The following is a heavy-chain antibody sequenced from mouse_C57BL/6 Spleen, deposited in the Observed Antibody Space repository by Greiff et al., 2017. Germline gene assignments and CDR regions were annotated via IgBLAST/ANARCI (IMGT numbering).Heavy chain of an antibody. CDR1: GYTFTSYW. CDR2: IDPSDSET. V-gene: IGHV1-52*01. D-gene: IGHD1-1*01. Sequence: QVQLKQPGAELVRPGSSVKLSCKASGYTFTSYWMHWVKQRPIQGLEWIGNIDPSDSETHYNQKFKDKATLTVDKSSSTAYMQLSSLTSEDSAVYYCAREDTTVVATSYFDYWGQGTTLTVSS. J-gene: IGHJ2*01. CDR3: AREDTTVVATSYFDY.